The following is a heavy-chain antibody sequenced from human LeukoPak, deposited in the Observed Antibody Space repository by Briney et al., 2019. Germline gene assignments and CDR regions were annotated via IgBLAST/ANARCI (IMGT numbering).Heavy chain of an antibody. D-gene: IGHD3-10*01. Sequence: PSETLSLTCAVYGGSFSGYYWSWIRQPPGKGLEWIGEINHSGSTNYNPSLKSQVTISVDTSKNQFSLKLSSVTAADTAVYYCASDLTGSHYYYGMDVWGQGTTVTVSS. CDR3: ASDLTGSHYYYGMDV. V-gene: IGHV4-34*01. CDR2: INHSGST. J-gene: IGHJ6*02. CDR1: GGSFSGYY.